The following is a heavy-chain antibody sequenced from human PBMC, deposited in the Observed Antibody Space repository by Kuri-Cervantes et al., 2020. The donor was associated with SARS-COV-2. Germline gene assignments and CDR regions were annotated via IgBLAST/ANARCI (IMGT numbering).Heavy chain of an antibody. Sequence: SCATSGDSVSSNSAAWNWIRQSPSRGLEWLGRTYYRSKWYNDYAVSVKSRITINTDTSKNQFSLQVNSVTPEDTAVYYCARGEMATNVFDYWGQGTLVTVSS. CDR1: GDSVSSNSAA. V-gene: IGHV6-1*01. D-gene: IGHD5-24*01. CDR2: TYYRSKWYN. CDR3: ARGEMATNVFDY. J-gene: IGHJ4*02.